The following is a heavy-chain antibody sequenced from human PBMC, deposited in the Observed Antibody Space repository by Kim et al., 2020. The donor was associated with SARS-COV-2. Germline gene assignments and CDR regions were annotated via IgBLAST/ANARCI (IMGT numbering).Heavy chain of an antibody. Sequence: GGSLRLSCAASGFTFSSYWMHWVRQAPGKGLVWVSRINSDGSSTSYADSVKGRFTISRDNAKNTLYLQMNSLRAEDTAVYYCARGLWFGELLVSSYYGMDVWGQGTTVTVSS. CDR3: ARGLWFGELLVSSYYGMDV. CDR2: INSDGSST. D-gene: IGHD3-10*01. V-gene: IGHV3-74*01. CDR1: GFTFSSYW. J-gene: IGHJ6*02.